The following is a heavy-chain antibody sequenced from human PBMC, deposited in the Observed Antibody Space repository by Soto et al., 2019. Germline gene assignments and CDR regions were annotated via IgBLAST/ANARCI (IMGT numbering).Heavy chain of an antibody. J-gene: IGHJ6*02. D-gene: IGHD6-13*01. V-gene: IGHV3-23*01. CDR3: AKDMHSSSWYFYYYSMDV. Sequence: GSLRLSCAASGFTFSSYAMSWVRQAPGKGLEWVSAISGSGGSTYYADSVKGRFTISRDNSKNTLYLQMSSLRAEDTAVYYCAKDMHSSSWYFYYYSMDVWGQGTTVTVSS. CDR1: GFTFSSYA. CDR2: ISGSGGST.